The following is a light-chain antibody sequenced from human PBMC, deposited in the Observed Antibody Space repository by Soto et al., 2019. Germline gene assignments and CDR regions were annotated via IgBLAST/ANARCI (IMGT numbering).Light chain of an antibody. CDR3: QQLNSYPPWT. CDR1: QGISSY. J-gene: IGKJ1*01. Sequence: AIRMTQSPSSLSASTGDRVTITCRASQGISSYLAWYQQKPGKAPKLLIYAASTLQSGVTSRFSGSGSGTDFTLTISSLQPEDFATYYCQQLNSYPPWTFGQGTKVDIK. CDR2: AAS. V-gene: IGKV1-8*01.